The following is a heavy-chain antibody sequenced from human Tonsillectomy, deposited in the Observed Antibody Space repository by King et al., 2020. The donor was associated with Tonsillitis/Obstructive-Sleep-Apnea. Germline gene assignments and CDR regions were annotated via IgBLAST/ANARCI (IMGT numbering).Heavy chain of an antibody. Sequence: QLQESGPGLVKPSETLSLTCTVSGGSISSNYWSWIRQPPGKGLEWIGYIHYSGSTNYNPSLKSRVTISVDPSKNQFSLKLSSVTAAGTAVYYCARLLSSYGDSVDYWGQGTLVTVSS. CDR2: IHYSGST. CDR1: GGSISSNY. J-gene: IGHJ4*02. D-gene: IGHD4-17*01. V-gene: IGHV4-59*08. CDR3: ARLLSSYGDSVDY.